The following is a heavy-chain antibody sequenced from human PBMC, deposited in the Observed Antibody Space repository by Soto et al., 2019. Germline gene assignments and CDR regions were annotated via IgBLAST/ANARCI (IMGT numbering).Heavy chain of an antibody. CDR2: GYYLGGA. D-gene: IGHD5-18*01. V-gene: IGHV4-39*01. CDR3: ARHYGYNYGYIDF. J-gene: IGHJ4*02. Sequence: PSETLSLTCTVSGGSITSPSHYWGWIRQPPGMALERIGSGYYLGGAYYNPSLKGRVTIPVDTSKNQFSLRLGSVTAADTGVYYCARHYGYNYGYIDFWGQGTVVTVSS. CDR1: GGSITSPSHY.